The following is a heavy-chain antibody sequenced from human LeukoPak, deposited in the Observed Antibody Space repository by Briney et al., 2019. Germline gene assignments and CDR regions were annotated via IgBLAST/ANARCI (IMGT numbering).Heavy chain of an antibody. CDR2: INAGNGNT. V-gene: IGHV1-3*01. D-gene: IGHD2-2*01. J-gene: IGHJ4*02. Sequence: ASVKVSCKASGYTFTSYAMHWVRQAPGQRLEWMGWINAGNGNTKYSQKFQGRVTITRDTSASTAYMELSSLRSEDTAVYYCARDAMRGGDLDYWGQGTLVTVSS. CDR3: ARDAMRGGDLDY. CDR1: GYTFTSYA.